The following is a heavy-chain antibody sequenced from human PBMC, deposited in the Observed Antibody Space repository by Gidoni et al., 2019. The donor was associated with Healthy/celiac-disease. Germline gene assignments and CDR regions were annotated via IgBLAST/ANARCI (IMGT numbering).Heavy chain of an antibody. Sequence: VQLQQWGAGLLKPSETLSLTCAVYGWSFRGYYWSWIRQPPGKGREWIGEINHSGSTNYNPSLKSRGTISVDTSKNQFSLKLSSVTAADTAVYYCARGRYYGSGSLSYFDYWGQGTLVTVSS. D-gene: IGHD3-10*01. J-gene: IGHJ4*02. CDR2: INHSGST. CDR1: GWSFRGYY. V-gene: IGHV4-34*01. CDR3: ARGRYYGSGSLSYFDY.